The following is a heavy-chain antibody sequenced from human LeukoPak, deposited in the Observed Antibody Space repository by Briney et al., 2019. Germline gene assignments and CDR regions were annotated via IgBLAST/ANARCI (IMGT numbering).Heavy chain of an antibody. D-gene: IGHD1-1*01. V-gene: IGHV4-4*07. CDR1: GGSISSYY. CDR2: IYTSGST. CDR3: ARTDDSWPYYGMDV. J-gene: IGHJ6*02. Sequence: SETLSLTCTVSGGSISSYYWSWIRQPAGKGLEWIGRIYTSGSTNYNPSLKSRVTMSVDTSKNQFSLKLSSVTAADTAVYYCARTDDSWPYYGMDVWGQGTTVTVSS.